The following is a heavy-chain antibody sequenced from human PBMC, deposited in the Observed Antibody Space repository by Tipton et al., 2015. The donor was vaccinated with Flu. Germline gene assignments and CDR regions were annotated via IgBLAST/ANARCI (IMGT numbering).Heavy chain of an antibody. V-gene: IGHV3-7*01. CDR1: GFIFSDYW. D-gene: IGHD6-13*01. CDR2: IKQDGSDK. CDR3: ARGGLAPGNY. J-gene: IGHJ4*02. Sequence: SLRLSCAGSGFIFSDYWMLWFRQAPGKALEWVANIKQDGSDKYYLSSARGRFTISRDNTRSSLYLQMNGLRAEDTAVYYCARGGLAPGNYWGQGTLVTVSS.